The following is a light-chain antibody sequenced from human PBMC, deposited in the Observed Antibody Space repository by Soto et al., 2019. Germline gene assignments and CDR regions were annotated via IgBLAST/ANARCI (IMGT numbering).Light chain of an antibody. Sequence: QSALTQPASVSGSPGQSITISCTGTSRDVGGYSYVSWYQQHPGKTPQLMIYEVSNRPSGVSHRFSGSKSGNTASLTISGLQTEDEADYYCSSFSSITREVFGGGTKVTVL. CDR3: SSFSSITREV. V-gene: IGLV2-14*01. J-gene: IGLJ2*01. CDR1: SRDVGGYSY. CDR2: EVS.